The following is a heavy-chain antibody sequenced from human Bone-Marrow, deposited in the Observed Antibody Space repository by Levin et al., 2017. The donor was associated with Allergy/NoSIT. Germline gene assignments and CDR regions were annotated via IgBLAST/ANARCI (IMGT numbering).Heavy chain of an antibody. CDR1: GFTFSTYV. D-gene: IGHD5-24*01. J-gene: IGHJ4*02. CDR3: AQVELAPFSY. V-gene: IGHV3-23*01. CDR2: IGDIGGST. Sequence: GESLKISCAASGFTFSTYVMNWVRQAPGKGLEWVSAIGDIGGSTYYADSVKGRFTISRDNSKNTLYLQMNSLRAEDTAVYYCAQVELAPFSYWGQGTQVTV.